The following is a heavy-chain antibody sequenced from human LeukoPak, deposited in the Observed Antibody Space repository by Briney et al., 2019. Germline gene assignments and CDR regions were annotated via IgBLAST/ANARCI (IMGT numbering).Heavy chain of an antibody. Sequence: SQTLSLTCTVSGGSISSGGYSWSWIRQHPGKGLEWIGYIYYSGSTYYNPSLKSRVTISVDTSKNQFSLKLSSVTAADTAVYYCARGSGGYCSSTSCYTGYYYYYYMDVWGKGTTDSVSS. CDR1: GGSISSGGYS. D-gene: IGHD2-2*02. CDR2: IYYSGST. CDR3: ARGSGGYCSSTSCYTGYYYYYYMDV. J-gene: IGHJ6*03. V-gene: IGHV4-31*03.